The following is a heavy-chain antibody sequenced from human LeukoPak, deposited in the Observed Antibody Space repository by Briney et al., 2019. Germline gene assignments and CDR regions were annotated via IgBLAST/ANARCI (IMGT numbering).Heavy chain of an antibody. CDR2: ISSRGSAI. V-gene: IGHV3-11*04. D-gene: IGHD1-7*01. Sequence: GGSLRLSCAASGSTFSNAWMSWVRQAPGKGLEWISYISSRGSAIYYADSVKGRFTISRDNAKNSLYLQMNSLRVEDTAVYYCARDLKLGTSYEFDYWGQGTLVTVSS. CDR1: GSTFSNAW. CDR3: ARDLKLGTSYEFDY. J-gene: IGHJ4*02.